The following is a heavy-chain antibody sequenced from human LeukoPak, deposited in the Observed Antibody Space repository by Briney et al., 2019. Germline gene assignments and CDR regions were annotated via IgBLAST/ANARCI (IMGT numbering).Heavy chain of an antibody. Sequence: GESLKISCKGSGYTFTTYWIGWVRQMPGKGLEWMGIIYPGDSDTRYSPSFQGQVTISADKSITTASLQWSSLKASDTAMYYCARVMTTLTGFDFWGQGTLVTVSS. J-gene: IGHJ4*02. V-gene: IGHV5-51*01. CDR2: IYPGDSDT. D-gene: IGHD2/OR15-2a*01. CDR3: ARVMTTLTGFDF. CDR1: GYTFTTYW.